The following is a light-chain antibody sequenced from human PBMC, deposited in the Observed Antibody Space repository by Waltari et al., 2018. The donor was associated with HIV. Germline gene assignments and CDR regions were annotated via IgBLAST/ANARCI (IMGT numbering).Light chain of an antibody. CDR3: SSYGDSLRVL. CDR1: SSDIGASDF. V-gene: IGLV2-8*01. Sequence: QSALTQPPSASGSLGQSVTISCTGSSSDIGASDFVPWFQQHPHSAPKLLLYEVTRRPSTVSDRFSGSRSGNTAFLTVAGLQPDDEATYFCSSYGDSLRVLFGGGTNVTVL. CDR2: EVT. J-gene: IGLJ3*02.